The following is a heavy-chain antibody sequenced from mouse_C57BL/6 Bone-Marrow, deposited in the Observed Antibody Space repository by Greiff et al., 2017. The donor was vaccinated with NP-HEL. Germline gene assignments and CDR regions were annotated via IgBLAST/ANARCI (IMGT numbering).Heavy chain of an antibody. CDR1: GFSLTRYG. D-gene: IGHD2-4*01. CDR2: IWSGGST. J-gene: IGHJ3*01. Sequence: QVQLKESGPGLVQPSQSLSITCTVSGFSLTRYGVHWVRQSPGKGLAWLGVIWSGGSTDYNAAFITSMIISKDNSKSQVFCKMHSQQAVDTAIYYCARTPDYDYAFAYWGQGTLVTVSA. V-gene: IGHV2-2*01. CDR3: ARTPDYDYAFAY.